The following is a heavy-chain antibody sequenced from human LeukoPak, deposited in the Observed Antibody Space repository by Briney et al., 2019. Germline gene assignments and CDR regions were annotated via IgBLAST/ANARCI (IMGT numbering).Heavy chain of an antibody. Sequence: ASVKVSCKASGYTFTGYYINWVRQAPGQGLEWMGLINPNSGDTIYAEKFQDRVTVTRDTSVITGYMELSKLRSDDTAMYFCARGKGRGDEVLFSAYWGQGTLVAVSS. CDR1: GYTFTGYY. V-gene: IGHV1-2*02. D-gene: IGHD3-9*01. CDR3: ARGKGRGDEVLFSAY. CDR2: INPNSGDT. J-gene: IGHJ4*02.